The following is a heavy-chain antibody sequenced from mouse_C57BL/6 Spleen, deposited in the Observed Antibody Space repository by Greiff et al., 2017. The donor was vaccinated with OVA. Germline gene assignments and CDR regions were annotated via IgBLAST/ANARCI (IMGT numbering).Heavy chain of an antibody. V-gene: IGHV1-61*01. D-gene: IGHD2-5*01. CDR3: ARGDYSNYEGYFDV. CDR1: GYTFTSYW. Sequence: QVQLKQPGAELVRPGSSVKLSCKASGYTFTSYWMDWVKQRPGQGLEWIGNIYPSDSETHYNQKFKDKATLTVDKSSSTAYMQLSSLTSEDSAVYYCARGDYSNYEGYFDVWGTGTTVTVSS. J-gene: IGHJ1*03. CDR2: IYPSDSET.